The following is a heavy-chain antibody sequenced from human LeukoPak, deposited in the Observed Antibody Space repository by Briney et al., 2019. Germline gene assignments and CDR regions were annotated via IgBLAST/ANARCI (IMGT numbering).Heavy chain of an antibody. CDR3: ARGASTGTTLDYFDY. Sequence: ASVKVSCKASGYTFTSYYMHWVRQAPGQGLEWMGIINPSGGSTSYAQKFQGRVTMTRDTSTSTAYMELSSLRSEDTAVYYCARGASTGTTLDYFDYWGQGTLVTVSS. CDR1: GYTFTSYY. CDR2: INPSGGST. D-gene: IGHD1-1*01. V-gene: IGHV1-46*01. J-gene: IGHJ4*02.